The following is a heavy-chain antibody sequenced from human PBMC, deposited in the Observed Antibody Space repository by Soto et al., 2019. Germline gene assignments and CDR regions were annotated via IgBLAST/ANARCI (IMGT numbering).Heavy chain of an antibody. D-gene: IGHD2-8*02. V-gene: IGHV4-34*01. CDR1: GGSFSGYY. CDR2: INHSGSI. Sequence: QVQLQQWGAGLLKPSETLSLTCAVYGGSFSGYYWTWIRQPPGTGLEWIWEINHSGSINYNPSLKXXVTISVDTSKNQFSLKLTSVTAADTAVYYCARDKITGLFDYWGQGTLVTVSS. CDR3: ARDKITGLFDY. J-gene: IGHJ4*02.